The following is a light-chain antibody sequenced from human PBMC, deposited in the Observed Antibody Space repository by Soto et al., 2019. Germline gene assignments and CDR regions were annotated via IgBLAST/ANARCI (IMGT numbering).Light chain of an antibody. Sequence: HSSLTHPPSVSGAPGQSLTLSCTGASSNVVPADAVPWYQHIPGTAPKLLIYAANSRPSGVPGRFSASKSGTSASLAITGLXAEDEAGYYCQSFDNGLLAYIFGTGTKVTVL. CDR3: QSFDNGLLAYI. V-gene: IGLV1-40*01. J-gene: IGLJ1*01. CDR2: AAN. CDR1: SSNVVPADA.